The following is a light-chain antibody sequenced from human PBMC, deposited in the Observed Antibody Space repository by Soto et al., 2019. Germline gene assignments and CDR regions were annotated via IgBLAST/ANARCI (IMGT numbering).Light chain of an antibody. CDR3: QQYNNWPYT. CDR2: GAS. CDR1: QSVSSN. V-gene: IGKV3-15*01. Sequence: EIVMTQSPATQSVSPGERAALSCRASQSVSSNFAWYQQKPGQAPRLLIYGASTRATGIPARFSGSGSGTEFTLTISSLQSEDFAVYYCQQYNNWPYTFGQGTKLEI. J-gene: IGKJ2*01.